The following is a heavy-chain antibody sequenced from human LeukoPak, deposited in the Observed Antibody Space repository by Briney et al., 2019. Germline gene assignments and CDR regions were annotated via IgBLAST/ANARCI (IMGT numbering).Heavy chain of an antibody. Sequence: PGGSLRLSCAASGFTFSSYGMHWVRQAPGKGLEWVAVIWYDGSNKYYADSVKGRFTISRDNSKNTLYLQMNSLRAEDTAVYYCARDSEGYCSSTSCYGDFDYWGQGTLVTVSS. J-gene: IGHJ4*02. CDR2: IWYDGSNK. CDR1: GFTFSSYG. V-gene: IGHV3-33*01. D-gene: IGHD2-2*01. CDR3: ARDSEGYCSSTSCYGDFDY.